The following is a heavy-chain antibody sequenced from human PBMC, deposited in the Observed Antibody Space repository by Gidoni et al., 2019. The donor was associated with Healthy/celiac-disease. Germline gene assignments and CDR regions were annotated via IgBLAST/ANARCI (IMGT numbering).Heavy chain of an antibody. CDR2: ISGSGGST. V-gene: IGHV3-23*01. J-gene: IGHJ4*02. CDR1: GFTFSSYA. D-gene: IGHD1-26*01. Sequence: EVQLLESGGGLVQHGGSLRLSCAASGFTFSSYAMSWVRQAPGKGLEWVSAISGSGGSTYYADSVKCRFTISRDNTKNTLYLQMNSLRAEDTAVYYCAKRVPWLGSYYFDYWGQGTLVTVSS. CDR3: AKRVPWLGSYYFDY.